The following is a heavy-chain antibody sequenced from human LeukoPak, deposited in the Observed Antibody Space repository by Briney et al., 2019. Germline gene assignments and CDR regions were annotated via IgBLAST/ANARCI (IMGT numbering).Heavy chain of an antibody. D-gene: IGHD4-17*01. V-gene: IGHV1-2*02. Sequence: ASVKVSCKASGYTFTGYYMHWVRQAPGQGLEWMGWINPNSGGTNYAQKFQGRVTMTRDTSISTAYMELSRLRSDGTAVYYCARASTTVTTGDYWGQGTLVTVSS. CDR2: INPNSGGT. CDR3: ARASTTVTTGDY. CDR1: GYTFTGYY. J-gene: IGHJ4*02.